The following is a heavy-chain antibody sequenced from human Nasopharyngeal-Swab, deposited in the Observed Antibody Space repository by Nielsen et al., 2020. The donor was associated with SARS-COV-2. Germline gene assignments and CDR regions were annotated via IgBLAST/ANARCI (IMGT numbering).Heavy chain of an antibody. Sequence: GESLKISCAASGFTFSNYAMHWVRQAPGKGLEWVAVISYDGSNKNYADSVKGRFTISRDNSKNTLYLQMNSLRAEDTAVYYCARGNYYDSSGYSDAFDIWGQGTMVTVSS. J-gene: IGHJ3*02. CDR3: ARGNYYDSSGYSDAFDI. CDR2: ISYDGSNK. D-gene: IGHD3-22*01. CDR1: GFTFSNYA. V-gene: IGHV3-30-3*01.